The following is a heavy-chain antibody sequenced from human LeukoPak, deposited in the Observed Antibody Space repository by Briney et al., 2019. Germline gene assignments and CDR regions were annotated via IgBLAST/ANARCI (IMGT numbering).Heavy chain of an antibody. V-gene: IGHV3-7*01. Sequence: PGGSLRLSCAASGFTFSSYWMSWVRQAPGKGLEWVANIKQDGSEKYYVDSVKGRFTISRDNAKNSLYLQMNSLRAEDTAVYYCARDFVDYPLYYFDYWGQGTLVTVSS. CDR2: IKQDGSEK. D-gene: IGHD4-11*01. CDR1: GFTFSSYW. CDR3: ARDFVDYPLYYFDY. J-gene: IGHJ4*02.